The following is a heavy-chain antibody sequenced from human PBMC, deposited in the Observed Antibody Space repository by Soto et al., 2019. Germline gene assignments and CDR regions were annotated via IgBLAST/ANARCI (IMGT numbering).Heavy chain of an antibody. CDR3: ARVAAYGDYDYYGMDV. D-gene: IGHD4-17*01. Sequence: QVQLVQSGAEVKKPGSSVKVSCKASGGTFSSYAISWVRQAPGQGLEWMGGIIPIFGTANYAQKFQGRVTITADESTSTAYMELSSLRSEDTGVYYCARVAAYGDYDYYGMDVWGQGTTVTVSS. J-gene: IGHJ6*02. CDR2: IIPIFGTA. CDR1: GGTFSSYA. V-gene: IGHV1-69*01.